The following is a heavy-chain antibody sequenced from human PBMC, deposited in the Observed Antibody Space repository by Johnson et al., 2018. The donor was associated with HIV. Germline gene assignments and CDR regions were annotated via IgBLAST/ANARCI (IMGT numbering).Heavy chain of an antibody. CDR3: ARERGEGGSYYSFRRDAFDI. V-gene: IGHV3-53*01. Sequence: VQLVESGGGLIQPGGSLRLSCAASGFTVSSNYMSWVRQAPGKGLEWVSIIYSGGSTYYADSVKGRFTTPRDNSKNTLDLQMNSLRAEDTAGYYCARERGEGGSYYSFRRDAFDIWGQGTMVTVSS. D-gene: IGHD1-26*01. CDR1: GFTVSSNY. J-gene: IGHJ3*02. CDR2: IYSGGST.